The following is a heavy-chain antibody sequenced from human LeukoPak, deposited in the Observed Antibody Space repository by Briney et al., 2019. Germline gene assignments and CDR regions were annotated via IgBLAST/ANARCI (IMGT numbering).Heavy chain of an antibody. Sequence: SETLSLTCTVSGGSISSGGYYWSWIRQHPGTGLEWIGYIYYSGSTYHNPSLKSRVTISVDTSKNQFSLKLSSVTAADTAVYYCARSPIVPAAIDGMDVWGKGTTVTVSS. CDR1: GGSISSGGYY. V-gene: IGHV4-31*03. D-gene: IGHD2-2*01. J-gene: IGHJ6*04. CDR2: IYYSGST. CDR3: ARSPIVPAAIDGMDV.